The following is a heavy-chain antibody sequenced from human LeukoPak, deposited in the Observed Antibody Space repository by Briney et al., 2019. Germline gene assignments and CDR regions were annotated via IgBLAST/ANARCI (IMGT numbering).Heavy chain of an antibody. CDR2: IKGDGSDT. J-gene: IGHJ4*02. D-gene: IGHD4-17*01. Sequence: GGSLRLSGAASGFTFSNYEMNWGRQTPGKGLLWVSRIKGDGSDTLYADSVKGRFTISRDNSKNTLYLQTSSLGVDDTAVYHCARASTTVPNLLDYWGQGALVSVSS. CDR1: GFTFSNYE. V-gene: IGHV3-74*01. CDR3: ARASTTVPNLLDY.